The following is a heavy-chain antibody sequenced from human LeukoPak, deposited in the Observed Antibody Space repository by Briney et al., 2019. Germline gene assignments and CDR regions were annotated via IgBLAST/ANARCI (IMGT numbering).Heavy chain of an antibody. CDR3: ARDLDGSESYPYYYYYGMDV. CDR2: ISSSSSTI. J-gene: IGHJ6*02. Sequence: PGGSLRLSCAASGFTFSSYSMNWVRQAPGKGLEWVSYISSSSSTIYYADSVKGRFTISRDNAKNSLYLQMNSLRAEDTAVYYCARDLDGSESYPYYYYYGMDVWGQGTTVTVSS. D-gene: IGHD3-10*01. V-gene: IGHV3-48*01. CDR1: GFTFSSYS.